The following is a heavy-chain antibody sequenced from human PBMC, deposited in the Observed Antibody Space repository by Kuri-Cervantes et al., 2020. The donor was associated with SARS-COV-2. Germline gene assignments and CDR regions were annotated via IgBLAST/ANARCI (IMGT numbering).Heavy chain of an antibody. CDR3: AKESWYEDSRLGYFDL. Sequence: GGSLRPSCAASGFTFDGYAMHWVRQAPGKGLEWVSGISWNSGSIGYADSVKGRFTISRDNAKTSLYLQMNSLRAEDTALYYCAKESWYEDSRLGYFDLWGRGTLVTVSS. CDR2: ISWNSGSI. V-gene: IGHV3-9*01. CDR1: GFTFDGYA. D-gene: IGHD2-15*01. J-gene: IGHJ2*01.